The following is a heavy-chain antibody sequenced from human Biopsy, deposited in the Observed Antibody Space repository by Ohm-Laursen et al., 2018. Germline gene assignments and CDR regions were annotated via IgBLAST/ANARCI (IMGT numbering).Heavy chain of an antibody. CDR1: GYTFGNYG. J-gene: IGHJ4*02. CDR3: ARDVVGRGASFFDF. V-gene: IGHV1-18*01. Sequence: ASVKVSCKASGYTFGNYGISWVRQAPGQGLERVGWISVYNGNTDYPHKFQGRVTLTTDTSTSTAYMELRSLTSDDTAIYYCARDVVGRGASFFDFWGQGTSVTVSS. D-gene: IGHD1-26*01. CDR2: ISVYNGNT.